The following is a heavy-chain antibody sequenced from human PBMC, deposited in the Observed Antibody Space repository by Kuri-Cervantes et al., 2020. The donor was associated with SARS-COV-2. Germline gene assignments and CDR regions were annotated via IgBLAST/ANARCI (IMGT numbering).Heavy chain of an antibody. CDR2: ISGSGGST. CDR1: GFTFGSYA. J-gene: IGHJ4*02. Sequence: GGSLRLSCAASGFTFGSYAMSWVRQAPGKGLEWVSAISGSGGSTYYADSVKGRFTISRDNSKNTLYLQMNSLRAEDTAVYYCAKSEGHDFWSGYSYFDYWGQGTLVTVSS. D-gene: IGHD3-3*01. CDR3: AKSEGHDFWSGYSYFDY. V-gene: IGHV3-23*01.